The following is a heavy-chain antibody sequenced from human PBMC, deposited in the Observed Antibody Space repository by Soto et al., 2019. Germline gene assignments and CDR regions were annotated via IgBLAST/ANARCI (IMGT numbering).Heavy chain of an antibody. CDR3: ARDGKSYYYDITKYYFDS. CDR2: INHSGNT. V-gene: IGHV4-34*01. J-gene: IGHJ4*02. CDR1: DGSLIGYY. D-gene: IGHD3-9*01. Sequence: QVQLQQWGAGLLKPSETLSLTCAAYDGSLIGYYWSWIRQPPGKGPEWLGEINHSGNTNYNPSLNPLLRSRVSITVHAHKNQFDLNLLAVTATETSVYYCARDGKSYYYDITKYYFDSWGQGTPVTGSS.